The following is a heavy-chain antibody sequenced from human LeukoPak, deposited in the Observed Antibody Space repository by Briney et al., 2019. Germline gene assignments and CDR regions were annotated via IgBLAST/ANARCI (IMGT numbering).Heavy chain of an antibody. CDR2: ISFSGDNT. CDR3: ARSVWLSYFDN. Sequence: GGSLRLSCAASGFTFRDSAMTWVRQAPGKGLEWVSLISFSGDNTYYRNSVKGRFTVSRDNSKDTLYLQMNSLRAEDTAIYHCARSVWLSYFDNWGQGTLVTVSS. D-gene: IGHD2-8*01. V-gene: IGHV3-23*01. J-gene: IGHJ4*02. CDR1: GFTFRDSA.